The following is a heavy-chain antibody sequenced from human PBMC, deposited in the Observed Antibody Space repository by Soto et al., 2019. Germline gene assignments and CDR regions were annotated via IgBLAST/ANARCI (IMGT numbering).Heavy chain of an antibody. Sequence: SVKVSCKASGGTFSSYAISWVRQAPGQGLEWMGGIIPIFGTANYAQKFQGRVTITADESTSTAYMELSSLRSEDTAVYYCATGTSYHRPCSPSYYYYGMDVWGQGTTVTVSS. J-gene: IGHJ6*02. CDR3: ATGTSYHRPCSPSYYYYGMDV. CDR2: IIPIFGTA. CDR1: GGTFSSYA. V-gene: IGHV1-69*13. D-gene: IGHD2-2*01.